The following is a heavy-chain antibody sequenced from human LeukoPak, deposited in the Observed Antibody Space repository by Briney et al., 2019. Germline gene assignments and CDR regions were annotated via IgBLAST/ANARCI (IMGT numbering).Heavy chain of an antibody. Sequence: SVKVSCKASGGTFSSYTISWVRQAPGQGLEWMGGIIPIFGTANYAQKFQGRVTITADESTSTAYMELSSLRSEDTAVYYCARDDSSGYSFLGYWGQGTLVTVSS. CDR3: ARDDSSGYSFLGY. D-gene: IGHD3-22*01. J-gene: IGHJ4*02. CDR2: IIPIFGTA. CDR1: GGTFSSYT. V-gene: IGHV1-69*01.